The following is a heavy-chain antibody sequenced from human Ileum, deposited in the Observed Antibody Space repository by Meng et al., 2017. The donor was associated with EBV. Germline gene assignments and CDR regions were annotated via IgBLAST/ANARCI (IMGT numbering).Heavy chain of an antibody. CDR3: AREARSSGYHPGIGP. CDR1: GGFFSGYY. D-gene: IGHD3-22*01. J-gene: IGHJ5*02. CDR2: INHSGST. Sequence: QVPPQQWAAGLFKLSETLSLTCAVYGGFFSGYYWSWIRQSPGKGLEWIGEINHSGSTNYNPSLKSRVTISVDTSKNQFSLKLTSVTAADTAVYYCAREARSSGYHPGIGPWGQGTLVTVSS. V-gene: IGHV4-34*02.